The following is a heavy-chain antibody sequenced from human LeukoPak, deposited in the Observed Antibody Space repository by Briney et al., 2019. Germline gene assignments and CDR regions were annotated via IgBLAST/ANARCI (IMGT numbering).Heavy chain of an antibody. D-gene: IGHD4-17*01. CDR2: IYYSGNT. V-gene: IGHV4-39*01. J-gene: IGHJ4*02. CDR3: ARLKATVSIHAYFDS. CDR1: GDSISSSRYY. Sequence: SETLSLTCTVSGDSISSSRYYWGWIRQSSGRGLEWIGSIYYSGNTYYNPSLKSRVTISVDTSKNQFSLKLSSVTAAETAVYYCARLKATVSIHAYFDSWGQGTLVTVSS.